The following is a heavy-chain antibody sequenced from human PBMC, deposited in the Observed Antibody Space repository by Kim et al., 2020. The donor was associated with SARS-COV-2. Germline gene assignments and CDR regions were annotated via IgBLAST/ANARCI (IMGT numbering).Heavy chain of an antibody. V-gene: IGHV1-18*01. CDR3: ARDVATINYYGMDV. Sequence: AQKLQGRVTMTTDTATSTAYMELRSLRSDDTAVYYCARDVATINYYGMDVWGQGTTVTVSS. J-gene: IGHJ6*02. D-gene: IGHD5-12*01.